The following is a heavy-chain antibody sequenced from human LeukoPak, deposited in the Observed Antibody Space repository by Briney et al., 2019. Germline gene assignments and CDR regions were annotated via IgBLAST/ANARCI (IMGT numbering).Heavy chain of an antibody. Sequence: GGSLRLSCAASGFTFSNYGMNWVRQAPGKGLEWVSVISVSGGMTIYADSVKGRFTISRDNSKNTLYLQMNSLRAEDTAVYYCATKTDWSYFEYWGQGTLVTVSS. CDR3: ATKTDWSYFEY. J-gene: IGHJ4*02. D-gene: IGHD1-1*01. CDR1: GFTFSNYG. V-gene: IGHV3-23*01. CDR2: ISVSGGMT.